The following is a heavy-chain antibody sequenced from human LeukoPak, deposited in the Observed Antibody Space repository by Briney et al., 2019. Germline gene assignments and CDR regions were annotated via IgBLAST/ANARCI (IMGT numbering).Heavy chain of an antibody. CDR1: GYTFTSYG. V-gene: IGHV1-18*01. D-gene: IGHD3-10*01. J-gene: IGHJ4*02. Sequence: ASVKVSCTASGYTFTSYGISWVRQAPGQGLEWMGWISAYNGNTNYAQKLQGRVTMTTDTSTSTAYMELRSLRSDDTAVYYCAREWFGELFLDYWGQGTLVTVSS. CDR3: AREWFGELFLDY. CDR2: ISAYNGNT.